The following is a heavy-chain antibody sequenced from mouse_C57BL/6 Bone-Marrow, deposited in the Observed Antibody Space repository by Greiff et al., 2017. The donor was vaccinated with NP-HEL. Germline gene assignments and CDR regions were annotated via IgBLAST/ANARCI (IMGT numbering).Heavy chain of an antibody. Sequence: QVQLQQSGAELAKPGASVKLSCKASGYTFTRYWMHWVKPRPGQGLEWIGYINPSSGYTKYNQKFKDKATLTADKSSSTAYMQLISLTYEDSAVYYCAKSPSYYYGSRPYAMDYWGQGTSVTVSS. CDR1: GYTFTRYW. V-gene: IGHV1-7*01. J-gene: IGHJ4*01. CDR2: INPSSGYT. CDR3: AKSPSYYYGSRPYAMDY. D-gene: IGHD1-1*01.